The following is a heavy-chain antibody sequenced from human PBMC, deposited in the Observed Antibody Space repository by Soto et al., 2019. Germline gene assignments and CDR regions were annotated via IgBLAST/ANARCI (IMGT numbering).Heavy chain of an antibody. V-gene: IGHV2-5*02. J-gene: IGHJ4*02. Sequence: QITLKESGPTLVKPTQTLTLTCSFSGFSLTTHGVAVGWIRQPPGKALEWVALLLWDDEKHYSPSLKSRVSXTXDXXKNQVVLTMTSMDPVDTAIYYCAHRPSRSWQEFDYWGQGTLVTVAS. CDR2: LLWDDEK. CDR3: AHRPSRSWQEFDY. CDR1: GFSLTTHGVA. D-gene: IGHD6-13*01.